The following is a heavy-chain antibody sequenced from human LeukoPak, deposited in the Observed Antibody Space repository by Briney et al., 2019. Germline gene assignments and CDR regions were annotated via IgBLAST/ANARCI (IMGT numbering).Heavy chain of an antibody. D-gene: IGHD6-13*01. CDR3: ATSITAAGIIDY. J-gene: IGHJ4*02. CDR2: ISSSGSSI. V-gene: IGHV3-11*04. Sequence: PGGSLRLSCAASGFTFSDYYMSWTRQAPGKGLEWVSYISSSGSSIFYADSVKGRFTISRDNAKNSLYLQMNSLRAEDTAVYYCATSITAAGIIDYWGQGTLVTVSS. CDR1: GFTFSDYY.